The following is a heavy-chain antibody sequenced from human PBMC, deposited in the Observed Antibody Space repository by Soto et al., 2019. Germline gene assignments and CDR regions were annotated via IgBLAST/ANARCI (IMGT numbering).Heavy chain of an antibody. CDR1: GFTVSSYW. Sequence: EEQLVESGGGLVQPGGSLRLSCTASGFTVSSYWTHWVRQAPGKGLEWVSRINIDGSSITYPDSMKGRFTMSRDNAKNTLYLQMNSLRADDTAVHYCIRGRSGWNTVDVWGQGTTVIVS. CDR3: IRGRSGWNTVDV. CDR2: INIDGSSI. V-gene: IGHV3-74*03. D-gene: IGHD6-19*01. J-gene: IGHJ6*02.